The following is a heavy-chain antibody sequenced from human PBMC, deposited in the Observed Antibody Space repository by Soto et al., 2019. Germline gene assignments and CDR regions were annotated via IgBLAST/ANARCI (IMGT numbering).Heavy chain of an antibody. V-gene: IGHV1-8*01. CDR3: ARGTMGYYYGSGSYSTFGY. D-gene: IGHD3-10*01. CDR2: MNPNSGNT. J-gene: IGHJ4*02. CDR1: GYTFTSYD. Sequence: QVQLVQSGAEVKKPGASVKVSCKASGYTFTSYDINWVRQATGQGLEWMGWMNPNSGNTGYAQKFQGRVTMTRNTPISTAYMELSSLRSEDTAVYYCARGTMGYYYGSGSYSTFGYWGQGTLVTVSS.